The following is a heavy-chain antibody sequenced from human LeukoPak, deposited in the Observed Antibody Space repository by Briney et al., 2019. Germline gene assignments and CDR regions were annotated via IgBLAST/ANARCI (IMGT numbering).Heavy chain of an antibody. CDR3: ARARYLTGSRDDAFDI. J-gene: IGHJ3*02. V-gene: IGHV1-2*02. CDR2: INPNSGGT. Sequence: GASVKVSCKTSGYTFTGYYMHWVRQAPGQGLEWMGWINPNSGGTNYAQKLQGRVTMTTDTSTNTAYMELRSLRSDDTAVYYCARARYLTGSRDDAFDIWGQGTVVTVSS. D-gene: IGHD1-26*01. CDR1: GYTFTGYY.